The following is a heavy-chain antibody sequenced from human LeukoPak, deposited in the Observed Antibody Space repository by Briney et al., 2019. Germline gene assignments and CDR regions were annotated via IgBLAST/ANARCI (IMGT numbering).Heavy chain of an antibody. CDR2: IYSGGST. V-gene: IGHV3-66*01. J-gene: IGHJ4*02. D-gene: IGHD3-10*01. Sequence: GGSLRLSCAASGFTFSNAWMSWVRQAPGKGLEWVSVIYSGGSTYYADSVKGRFTISRDNSKNTLYLQMNSLRAEDTAVYYCARFAYGSGSSFDYWGQGTLVTVSS. CDR3: ARFAYGSGSSFDY. CDR1: GFTFSNAW.